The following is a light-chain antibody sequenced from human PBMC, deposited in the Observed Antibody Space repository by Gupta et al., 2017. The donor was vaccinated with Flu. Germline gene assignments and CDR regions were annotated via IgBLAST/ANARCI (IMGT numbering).Light chain of an antibody. Sequence: SALTQPAYVSGSPGQSITISCTGPSSDVGGYNYVSWYQQPPSKAPKLMIYEVSNRPSGVANRFSGSKSGTTAALTTTGLQAEDEADYYCSSEASTSSLFVFGTGTKVTVL. CDR2: EVS. CDR1: SSDVGGYNY. V-gene: IGLV2-14*01. J-gene: IGLJ1*01. CDR3: SSEASTSSLFV.